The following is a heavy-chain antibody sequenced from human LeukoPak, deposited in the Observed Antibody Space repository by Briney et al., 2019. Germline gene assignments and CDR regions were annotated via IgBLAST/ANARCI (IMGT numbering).Heavy chain of an antibody. CDR2: IRYDGSNK. D-gene: IGHD4-23*01. CDR3: AKDPTVADAFDI. J-gene: IGHJ3*02. Sequence: GGSLRLSCAASGFTFSSYGMHWVRQAPGKGLEWVAFIRYDGSNKYYADSVKGRFTISRDNSKNTLYLQMNSLSAEDTAVYYCAKDPTVADAFDIWGQGTMVTVSS. CDR1: GFTFSSYG. V-gene: IGHV3-30*02.